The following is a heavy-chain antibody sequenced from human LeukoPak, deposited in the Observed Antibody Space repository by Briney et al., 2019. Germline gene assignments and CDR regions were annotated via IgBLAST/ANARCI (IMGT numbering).Heavy chain of an antibody. V-gene: IGHV3-7*01. CDR2: TKPDGSET. CDR3: ARGTTTTTIDYYDA. Sequence: GGSLRLSCAASGFTFRDFWMSWVRQAPGKGLEWVASTKPDGSETSCLDSVRGRFTISRDNAKNSLFLEMNNLRVEDTAFYYCARGTTTTTIDYYDAWGQGTLVTVSS. J-gene: IGHJ5*02. CDR1: GFTFRDFW. D-gene: IGHD4-17*01.